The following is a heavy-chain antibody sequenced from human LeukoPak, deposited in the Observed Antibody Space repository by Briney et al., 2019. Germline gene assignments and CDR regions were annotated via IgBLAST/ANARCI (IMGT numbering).Heavy chain of an antibody. Sequence: SETLSLTCAVYGGSFSGYYWSWIRQPPGKGLEWIGEINHSGSTNYNPSLKSRVTISVDTSKNQFSLKLSSVTAADTAAYYCARTVLNYFDYWGQGTLVTVSS. CDR3: ARTVLNYFDY. D-gene: IGHD4-17*01. V-gene: IGHV4-34*01. CDR2: INHSGST. CDR1: GGSFSGYY. J-gene: IGHJ4*02.